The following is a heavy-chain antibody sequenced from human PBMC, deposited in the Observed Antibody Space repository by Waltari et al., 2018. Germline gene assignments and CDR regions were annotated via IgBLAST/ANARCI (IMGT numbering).Heavy chain of an antibody. J-gene: IGHJ4*02. V-gene: IGHV4-38-2*01. Sequence: QVQLQESGPGLVKPSETLSLPCAVSGYSVSSGWYWGWVRQPPGKGLEWIGSFFQSGTTSYNPSLKSRVSISVDTSKNQFSLKMTSVTAADAAVYYCAGLVRWVYGDDAYFDYWGQGTLVAVSS. CDR3: AGLVRWVYGDDAYFDY. D-gene: IGHD4-17*01. CDR1: GYSVSSGWY. CDR2: FFQSGTT.